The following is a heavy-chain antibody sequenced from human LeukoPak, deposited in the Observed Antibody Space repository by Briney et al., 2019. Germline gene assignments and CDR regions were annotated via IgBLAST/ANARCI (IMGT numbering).Heavy chain of an antibody. V-gene: IGHV4-59*01. D-gene: IGHD2-2*01. CDR3: ARTSTSFDD. Sequence: KASETLSLTCTVSGGSISSYYRSWIRQPSGKGLEWIGYISYSGSTNYNPSPKSRVTISVDMSKNQFSLHLSSVTAADTAVYYCARTSTSFDDWGQGTLVTVSP. CDR1: GGSISSYY. CDR2: ISYSGST. J-gene: IGHJ4*02.